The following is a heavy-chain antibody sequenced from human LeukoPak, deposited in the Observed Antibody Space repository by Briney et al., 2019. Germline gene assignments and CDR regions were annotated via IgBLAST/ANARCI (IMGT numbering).Heavy chain of an antibody. J-gene: IGHJ4*02. CDR1: GVSIDSYF. V-gene: IGHV4-4*07. CDR3: ARGGSGSYASFDC. CDR2: IYTSGST. D-gene: IGHD1-26*01. Sequence: SDALSLTCTVSGVSIDSYFWSWIRRPPGKGLEWIGRIYTSGSTNYNPSLKSRVTISVDKSKNQFSLKLSSVTAADTAVYHCARGGSGSYASFDCWGQGTLVTLFS.